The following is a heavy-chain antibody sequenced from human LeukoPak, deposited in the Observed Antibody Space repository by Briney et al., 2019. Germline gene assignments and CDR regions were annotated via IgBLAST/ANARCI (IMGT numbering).Heavy chain of an antibody. CDR3: ASDADYYDSSGYYYAYFDY. Sequence: ASVKVSCKASGYTFTGYYMHWVRQAPGQGLEWMGRINPNSGGTNYARKFQGRVTMTRDTSISTAYMELSRLRSDDTAVYYCASDADYYDSSGYYYAYFDYWGQGTLVTVSS. CDR1: GYTFTGYY. D-gene: IGHD3-22*01. V-gene: IGHV1-2*06. CDR2: INPNSGGT. J-gene: IGHJ4*02.